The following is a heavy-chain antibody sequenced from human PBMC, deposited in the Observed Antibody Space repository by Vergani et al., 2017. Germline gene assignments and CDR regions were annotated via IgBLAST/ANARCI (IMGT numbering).Heavy chain of an antibody. D-gene: IGHD1-1*01. V-gene: IGHV5-51*01. CDR3: ARHTTYTDS. CDR2: IYPADSDT. CDR1: EYSFGNYW. J-gene: IGHJ4*02. Sequence: EVELVQSGPEMRKPGESLKISCKGSEYSFGNYWTGWVRQIPGKGLECMGIIYPADSDTRYSPSFQGQVTISADKSISTAFLQWDSLKASDTALYYCARHTTYTDSWGQGTLVTVSS.